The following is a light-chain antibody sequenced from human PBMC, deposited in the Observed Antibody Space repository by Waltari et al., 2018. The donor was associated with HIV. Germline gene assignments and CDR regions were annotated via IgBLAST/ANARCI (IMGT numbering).Light chain of an antibody. CDR1: SSNIGSNT. CDR2: SNN. Sequence: QSVLTQPPSASGTPGQRVTISCSGSSSNIGSNTVNWYQQLPGTAPNLLIYSNNQRPSGFPDRFSGSKSGTSASLAISGLQSEDEADYYCAAWDDSLNGQWVFGGGTKLTVL. J-gene: IGLJ3*02. CDR3: AAWDDSLNGQWV. V-gene: IGLV1-44*01.